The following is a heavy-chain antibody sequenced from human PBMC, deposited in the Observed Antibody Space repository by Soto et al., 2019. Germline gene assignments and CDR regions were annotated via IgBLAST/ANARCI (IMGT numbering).Heavy chain of an antibody. J-gene: IGHJ6*02. CDR3: AKDLYPTYYDILTGYYTYYYYGMDV. V-gene: IGHV3-30*18. D-gene: IGHD3-9*01. CDR1: GFTFSSYG. Sequence: GGSLRLSCAASGFTFSSYGMHWVRQAPGKGLEWVAVISYDGSNKYYADSVKGRFTISRDNSKNTLYLQMNSLRAEDTAVYYCAKDLYPTYYDILTGYYTYYYYGMDVWGQGTTVTVSS. CDR2: ISYDGSNK.